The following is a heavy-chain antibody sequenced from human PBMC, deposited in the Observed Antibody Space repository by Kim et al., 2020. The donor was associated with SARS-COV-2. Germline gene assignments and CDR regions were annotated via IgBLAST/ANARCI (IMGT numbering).Heavy chain of an antibody. CDR2: ISSSSSYI. V-gene: IGHV3-21*01. CDR3: ARGFWGGSGREDY. Sequence: GGSLRLSCAASGFTFSSYSMNWVRQAPGKGLEWVSSISSSSSYIYYADSVKGRFTISRDNAKNSLYLQMNSLRAEDTAVYYCARGFWGGSGREDYWGQGTLVTVSS. CDR1: GFTFSSYS. J-gene: IGHJ4*02. D-gene: IGHD3-10*01.